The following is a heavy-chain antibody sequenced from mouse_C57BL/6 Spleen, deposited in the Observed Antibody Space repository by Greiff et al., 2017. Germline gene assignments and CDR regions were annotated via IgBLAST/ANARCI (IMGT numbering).Heavy chain of an antibody. V-gene: IGHV1-26*01. D-gene: IGHD3-1*01. J-gene: IGHJ4*01. CDR2: INPNNGGT. CDR3: ARSGYAMDY. CDR1: GYTFTDYY. Sequence: EVQLQQSGPELVKPGASVKISCKASGYTFTDYYMNWVKQSHGKSLEWSGDINPNNGGTSYNQKFKGKATLTVDKSSSTAYMELRSLTSEDSAVYYCARSGYAMDYWGQGTSVTVSS.